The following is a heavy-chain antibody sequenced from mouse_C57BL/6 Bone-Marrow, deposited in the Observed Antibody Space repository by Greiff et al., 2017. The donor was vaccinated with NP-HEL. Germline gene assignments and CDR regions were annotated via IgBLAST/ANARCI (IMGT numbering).Heavy chain of an antibody. D-gene: IGHD1-1*01. CDR3: AKLITSMDY. CDR1: GFTFSDYG. CDR2: ISSGSSTI. Sequence: EVQVVESGGGLVKPGGSLKLSCAASGFTFSDYGMHWVRQAPEKGLEWVAYISSGSSTIYYAATVKGRFTISRDNAKNTLFLQMTSLRSEYTAMYYCAKLITSMDYWGQGTSVTVSS. V-gene: IGHV5-17*01. J-gene: IGHJ4*01.